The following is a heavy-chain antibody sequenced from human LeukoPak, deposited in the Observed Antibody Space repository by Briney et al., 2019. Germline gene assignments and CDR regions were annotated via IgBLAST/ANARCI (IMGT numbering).Heavy chain of an antibody. V-gene: IGHV3-33*01. CDR3: GGDFQGVWFDP. Sequence: PGGSLRLSCAASGFTFSSYGMHWVRQAPGKGLEWVAVIWYDGSNKYYADSVKGRFTISRDNSKNTLYLQMNSLRAEDTAVYYCGGDFQGVWFDPWGQGTLVTVSS. J-gene: IGHJ5*02. D-gene: IGHD2-21*02. CDR1: GFTFSSYG. CDR2: IWYDGSNK.